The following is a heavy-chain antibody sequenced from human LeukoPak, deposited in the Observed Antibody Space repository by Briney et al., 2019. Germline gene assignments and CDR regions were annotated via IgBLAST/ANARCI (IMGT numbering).Heavy chain of an antibody. CDR1: GFTFNSYA. D-gene: IGHD3-16*01. Sequence: GSLGLSCAASGFTFNSYAITWVRQAPGKGLEGISYISGSSSTIYYADSVKGRFTISRDNAKNLLYLQMDSLRDEDTAVYYCARGPAMSFGGPFDYWGQGTLVTVSS. V-gene: IGHV3-48*02. CDR3: ARGPAMSFGGPFDY. CDR2: ISGSSSTI. J-gene: IGHJ4*02.